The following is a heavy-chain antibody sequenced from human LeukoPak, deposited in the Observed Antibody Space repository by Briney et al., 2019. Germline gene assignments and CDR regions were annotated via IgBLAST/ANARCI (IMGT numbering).Heavy chain of an antibody. Sequence: GGSLRLSCAASGFTFSTYWIHWVRQAPGKGLVWVSRINTDGSTTNYADSVKGRFTISRDNAKNTLYLQMNDLRAEDTAVYYCARAGSFRFDYWGQGTLVSVSS. V-gene: IGHV3-74*01. CDR3: ARAGSFRFDY. CDR1: GFTFSTYW. CDR2: INTDGSTT. D-gene: IGHD3-10*01. J-gene: IGHJ4*02.